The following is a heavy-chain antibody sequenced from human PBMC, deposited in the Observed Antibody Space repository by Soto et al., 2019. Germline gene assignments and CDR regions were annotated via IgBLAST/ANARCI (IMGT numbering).Heavy chain of an antibody. CDR3: ARGNNGMDV. V-gene: IGHV3-74*01. CDR1: GFTFSNYC. Sequence: PGGSLRLSCAASGFTFSNYCMHWVRQAPGKGLVWVSRIKSDGSSTNYADSVKGRFTSSRDNAKNTLYLQLNSLRVEDTAVYYCARGNNGMDVWGQGTTVTVSS. CDR2: IKSDGSST. J-gene: IGHJ6*02.